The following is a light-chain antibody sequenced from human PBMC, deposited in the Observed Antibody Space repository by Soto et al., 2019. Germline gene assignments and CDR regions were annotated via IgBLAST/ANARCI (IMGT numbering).Light chain of an antibody. CDR3: QQYGSSPLT. V-gene: IGKV3-20*01. Sequence: EILLTQSPGTLSLSPGERATLSCRASQSGSRSYLAWYQQKPGQAPRLLIYGASSRATGIPDRFSGSGSGTDFTLTISRLEPEDFAVYYCQQYGSSPLTFGGGTKVDIK. CDR2: GAS. CDR1: QSGSRSY. J-gene: IGKJ4*01.